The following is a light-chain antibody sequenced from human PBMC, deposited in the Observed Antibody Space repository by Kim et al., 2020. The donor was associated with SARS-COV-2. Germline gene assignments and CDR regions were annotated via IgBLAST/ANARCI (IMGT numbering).Light chain of an antibody. CDR2: GAS. CDR3: QQYGSSPMYT. Sequence: EIVLTQPPGTLSLSPGERATLSCRASQSVSSSYLAWYQQKPGQAPRLLIYGASSRATGIPDRFSGSGSGTDFTLTISRLEPEDFAVYYCQQYGSSPMYTFGQGTKLEI. CDR1: QSVSSSY. V-gene: IGKV3-20*01. J-gene: IGKJ2*01.